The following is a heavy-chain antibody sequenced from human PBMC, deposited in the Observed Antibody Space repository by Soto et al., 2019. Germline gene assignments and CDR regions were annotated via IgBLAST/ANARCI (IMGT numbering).Heavy chain of an antibody. Sequence: SETLSLTCTVSGGSVSSYYWSWIRQPPGKGLEWIGYIYYTETTNYNPSLKSRVTISVDTSKNQFSPKLSSVTAADTAVYFCARVNRSGWLRWFDPWGRGTLVTVSS. CDR3: ARVNRSGWLRWFDP. CDR1: GGSVSSYY. V-gene: IGHV4-59*02. D-gene: IGHD6-19*01. J-gene: IGHJ5*02. CDR2: IYYTETT.